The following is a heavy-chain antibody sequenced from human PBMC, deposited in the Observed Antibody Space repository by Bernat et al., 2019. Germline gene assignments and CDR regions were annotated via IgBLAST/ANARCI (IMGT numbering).Heavy chain of an antibody. CDR3: TTAPGAYYDFWSGYTTYTDY. V-gene: IGHV3-15*01. D-gene: IGHD3-3*01. CDR2: IKSKTDGGTT. Sequence: EVQLVESGGGLVKPGGSLRLSCAASGFTFSNAWMSWVRQAPGKGLEWVGRIKSKTDGGTTDYAAPVEGRFTISRDDSKNTLYLQMNSLKTEDTAVYYCTTAPGAYYDFWSGYTTYTDYWGQGTLVTVSS. CDR1: GFTFSNAW. J-gene: IGHJ4*02.